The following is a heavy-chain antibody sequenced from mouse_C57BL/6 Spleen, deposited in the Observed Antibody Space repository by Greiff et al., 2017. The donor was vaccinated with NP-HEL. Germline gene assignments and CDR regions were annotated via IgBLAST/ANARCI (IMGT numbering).Heavy chain of an antibody. CDR3: ASDIYYGNQAWFAY. D-gene: IGHD2-1*01. V-gene: IGHV1-64*01. CDR2: IHPNSGST. J-gene: IGHJ3*01. Sequence: QVQLQQPGAELVKPGASVKLSCKASGYTFTSYWMHWVKQRPGQGLEWIGMIHPNSGSTNYNAKFKSKATLTVDKSSSTAYMQLSSLTSEDSAVYYCASDIYYGNQAWFAYWGQGTLVTVSA. CDR1: GYTFTSYW.